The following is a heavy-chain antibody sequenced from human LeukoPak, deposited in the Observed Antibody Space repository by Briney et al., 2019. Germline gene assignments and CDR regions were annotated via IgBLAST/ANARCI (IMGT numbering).Heavy chain of an antibody. CDR1: GFTFSSYA. Sequence: PGGSLRLSCAASGFTFSSYAMSWVRQAPGKGLECVSAVSGSGATTYYADSVKGRFTISRDNSKNTLYLQMNILRAEDTAVYYCAKPMTRTMVRGVPPSDYWGQGTLVTVSS. V-gene: IGHV3-23*01. J-gene: IGHJ4*02. CDR2: VSGSGATT. CDR3: AKPMTRTMVRGVPPSDY. D-gene: IGHD3-10*01.